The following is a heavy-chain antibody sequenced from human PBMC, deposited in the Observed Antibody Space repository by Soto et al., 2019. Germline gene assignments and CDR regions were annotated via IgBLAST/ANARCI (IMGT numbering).Heavy chain of an antibody. Sequence: ASVKVSCKTSGYTFTAYHIHWVRQAPGQGLEWMGWINPNSGGANYAQKFEGRVTMTRDTSISTVYMELSRLGSDDTALYYCARDYSGHGMDVWGQGTTVTVSS. V-gene: IGHV1-2*02. CDR2: INPNSGGA. J-gene: IGHJ6*02. D-gene: IGHD1-26*01. CDR3: ARDYSGHGMDV. CDR1: GYTFTAYH.